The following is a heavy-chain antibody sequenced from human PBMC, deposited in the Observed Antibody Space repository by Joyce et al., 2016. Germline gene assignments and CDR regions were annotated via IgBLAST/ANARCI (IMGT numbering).Heavy chain of an antibody. CDR1: GELITSFY. J-gene: IGHJ4*02. Sequence: QVQLQESGPGRVKPSETLSLTCTVSGELITSFYWNWIRHSPGKGLEWIGRIYHSGSSDYSPSLKSRVTLSIDTARNQLSPSLKSVTAADTAVYFCARDRSAGGFDRWGQGILVTVSS. V-gene: IGHV4-59*01. CDR3: ARDRSAGGFDR. D-gene: IGHD3-3*01. CDR2: IYHSGSS.